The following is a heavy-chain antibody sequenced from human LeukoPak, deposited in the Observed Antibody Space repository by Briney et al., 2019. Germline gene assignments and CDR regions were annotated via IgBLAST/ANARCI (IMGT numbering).Heavy chain of an antibody. Sequence: SETLSLTCAVYGGSFSGYYWSWIRQPPGKGLEWIGEINHSGSTNYNPFLKSRVTISVDTSKNQFSLKLSSVTAADTAVYYCARFSPHFAFDIWGQGTMVTVSS. CDR2: INHSGST. J-gene: IGHJ3*02. D-gene: IGHD3-3*02. CDR3: ARFSPHFAFDI. CDR1: GGSFSGYY. V-gene: IGHV4-34*01.